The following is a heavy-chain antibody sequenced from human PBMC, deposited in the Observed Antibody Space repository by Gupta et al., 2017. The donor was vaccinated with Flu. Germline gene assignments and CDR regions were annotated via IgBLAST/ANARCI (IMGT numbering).Heavy chain of an antibody. J-gene: IGHJ4*02. D-gene: IGHD3-16*01. CDR2: IGGTGFTT. V-gene: IGHV3-23*01. CDR1: GFIFSNFS. CDR3: ARDAVYNTVWGDFDY. Sequence: EVQLLESGGALVQPGGSLRLSCVRSGFIFSNFSMHCVLQTPGKGLEWLAAIGGTGFTTFYANSLNGRFSISRDNSKNTLYLQMNSLGAEDSAIYYGARDAVYNTVWGDFDYWGRGTLVTVSS.